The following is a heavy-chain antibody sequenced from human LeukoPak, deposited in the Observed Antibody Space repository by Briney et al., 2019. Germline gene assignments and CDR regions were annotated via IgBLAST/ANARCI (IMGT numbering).Heavy chain of an antibody. CDR3: ARDSPRGYCSGGSCYAWFDP. CDR2: ISSSSSYI. D-gene: IGHD2-15*01. Sequence: GGSLRLSCAASGFTFSSYSMNWVRQAPGKGLEWVSSISSSSSYIYYADSVKGGFTISRGNAKNSLYLQMNSLRAEDTAVYFCARDSPRGYCSGGSCYAWFDPWGQGTLVTVSS. J-gene: IGHJ5*02. V-gene: IGHV3-21*01. CDR1: GFTFSSYS.